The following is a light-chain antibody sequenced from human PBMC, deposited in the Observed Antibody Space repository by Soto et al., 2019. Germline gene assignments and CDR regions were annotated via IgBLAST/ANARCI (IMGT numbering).Light chain of an antibody. CDR2: DTS. CDR3: QQRQYWPPIT. CDR1: QSVSSY. J-gene: IGKJ5*01. V-gene: IGKV3-11*01. Sequence: VLTQSPATLSLSPGARATLSCRASQSVSSYLAWYQQKPGQAPRLLIYDTSNRATGVPARFSGSGSGIDFTLTISSLEPEDCAIYYCQQRQYWPPITFGQGTRLEIK.